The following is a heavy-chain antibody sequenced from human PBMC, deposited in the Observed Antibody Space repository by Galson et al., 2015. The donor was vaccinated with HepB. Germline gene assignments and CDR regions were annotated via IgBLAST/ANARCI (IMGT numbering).Heavy chain of an antibody. CDR1: GYRFNYYW. CDR3: AAEVIAAAAYDAFDI. D-gene: IGHD6-25*01. CDR2: IYPDDSDT. Sequence: QSGAEVKKPGESLKISCKGSGYRFNYYWIGWVRQMPGKGLEWMGIIYPDDSDTRYNPSLQGQVTISVDKSISTAYLQWSSLEASDTAMYYCAAEVIAAAAYDAFDIWGQGTLVTVSS. V-gene: IGHV5-51*03. J-gene: IGHJ3*02.